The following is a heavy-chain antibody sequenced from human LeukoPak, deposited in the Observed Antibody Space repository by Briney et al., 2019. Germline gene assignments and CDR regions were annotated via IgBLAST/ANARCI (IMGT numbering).Heavy chain of an antibody. V-gene: IGHV5-51*01. CDR3: ARTTYSPADHFDS. CDR1: GYRFTTYW. J-gene: IGHJ4*02. Sequence: GESLKISCYGSGYRFTTYWIAWVRQMPGKGLEWMGIIFPGDSDTKYSPSFQGQVTISADKSSGIAYLQWRSLKASDSAIYYCARTTYSPADHFDSWGQGTLVTVSS. D-gene: IGHD5-18*01. CDR2: IFPGDSDT.